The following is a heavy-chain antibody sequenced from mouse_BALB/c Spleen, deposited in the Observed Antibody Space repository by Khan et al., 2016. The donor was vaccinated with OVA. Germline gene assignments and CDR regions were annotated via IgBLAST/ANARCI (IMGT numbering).Heavy chain of an antibody. V-gene: IGHV1-4*01. J-gene: IGHJ3*01. Sequence: QVQLKQSGAELARPGASVKMSCKASGYTFTSYTIHWIKKRPGQGLEWIGYINPSNGYTNYNQKFKDKATLTTDKYSTIAYLQRSSLTSDDSAVYNCVRDGAYHRNDGWFAYWGQGTLVTVSA. D-gene: IGHD2-14*01. CDR1: GYTFTSYT. CDR3: VRDGAYHRNDGWFAY. CDR2: INPSNGYT.